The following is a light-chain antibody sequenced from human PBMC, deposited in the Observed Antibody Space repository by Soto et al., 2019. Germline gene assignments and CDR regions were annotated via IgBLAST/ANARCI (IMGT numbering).Light chain of an antibody. J-gene: IGKJ5*01. V-gene: IGKV1-5*03. Sequence: IQVTQSPSTLSGSVGDRVTITCRASQTISSWLAGYQQKPGKAPKLLIYKASTLKSGVPSRFSGSGSGTEFTLTSSSLQPDEFATYYCQQYNSYSPFGQGTRLEIK. CDR3: QQYNSYSP. CDR2: KAS. CDR1: QTISSW.